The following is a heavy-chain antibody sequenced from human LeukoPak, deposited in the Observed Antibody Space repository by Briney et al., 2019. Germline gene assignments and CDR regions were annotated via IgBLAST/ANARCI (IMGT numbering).Heavy chain of an antibody. J-gene: IGHJ4*02. CDR1: GFTFSSYG. Sequence: PGGSLRLSCAASGFTFSSYGMHWVRQAPGKGLEWVAFIRYDGTDKYYAGSVKGRFTISRDNSKNTLYLQMNSLRAEDTAVYYCAKLQLYYDILTGPLVDHWGRGTLVTVSS. D-gene: IGHD3-9*01. CDR2: IRYDGTDK. V-gene: IGHV3-30*02. CDR3: AKLQLYYDILTGPLVDH.